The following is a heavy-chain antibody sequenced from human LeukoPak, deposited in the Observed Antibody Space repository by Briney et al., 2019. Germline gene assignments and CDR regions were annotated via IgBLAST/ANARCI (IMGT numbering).Heavy chain of an antibody. D-gene: IGHD3-10*01. Sequence: PGGSLRLSCAASGFNFSSYWMHWVRQAPGKGLVWVSRINIDGTTTTYADSVKGRFTISRDNAKNTLYLQMNSLKVEDTAVYFCARVGHGSSWFESWGQGTVISVSS. CDR1: GFNFSSYW. CDR3: ARVGHGSSWFES. J-gene: IGHJ5*01. V-gene: IGHV3-74*01. CDR2: INIDGTTT.